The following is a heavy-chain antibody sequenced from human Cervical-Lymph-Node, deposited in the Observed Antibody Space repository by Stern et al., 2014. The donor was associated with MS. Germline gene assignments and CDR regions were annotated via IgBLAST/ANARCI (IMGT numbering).Heavy chain of an antibody. Sequence: VQLVESGGGVVQPGRSLRLSCAASGFSISSPGMHWVRQAPGKGLEWVAVISFVGCNKKYGDAVKGRFSISSDNSNNTMYLQMNSVRPEDTAVYYCMGVGDAMDVWGQGTTVIVS. CDR1: GFSISSPG. CDR2: ISFVGCNK. CDR3: MGVGDAMDV. V-gene: IGHV3-30*03. J-gene: IGHJ6*02.